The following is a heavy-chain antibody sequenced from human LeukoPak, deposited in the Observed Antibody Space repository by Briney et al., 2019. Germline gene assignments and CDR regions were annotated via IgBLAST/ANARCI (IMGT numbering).Heavy chain of an antibody. J-gene: IGHJ4*02. CDR1: GFTFSSYA. D-gene: IGHD6-13*01. V-gene: IGHV3-23*01. CDR3: AKGVAAAGTAQDY. CDR2: ISGSGVST. Sequence: PGGSLRLSCAASGFTFSSYAMSWVRQAPGKGLEWVSAISGSGVSTYYADSVKGRFTISRDNSKNTLYLQMNSLRAEDTALYSCAKGVAAAGTAQDYWGQGTLVTVSS.